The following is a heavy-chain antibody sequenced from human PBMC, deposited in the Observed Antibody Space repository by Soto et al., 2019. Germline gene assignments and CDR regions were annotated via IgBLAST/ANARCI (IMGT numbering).Heavy chain of an antibody. CDR1: GGTFSRHT. D-gene: IGHD3-22*01. CDR2: IIPNLEIS. V-gene: IGHV1-69*02. J-gene: IGHJ3*02. CDR3: ARAHYHESSVCASAFDI. Sequence: QVQLVQSGAEVKKPGSSVKVSCKASGGTFSRHTFSWVRQAPGQGLEWMGRIIPNLEISKYARKVQGIVTVAADKSTRTAYMEQRSRRSEDTAMYYCARAHYHESSVCASAFDICGQGTLVTVSS.